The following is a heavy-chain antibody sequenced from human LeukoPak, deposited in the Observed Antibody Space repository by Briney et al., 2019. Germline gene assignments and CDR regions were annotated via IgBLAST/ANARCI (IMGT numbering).Heavy chain of an antibody. CDR3: ARELVVVTAFHYYYGMDV. Sequence: PGGSLRVSCAASGFTFSSYWMHWVRQAPGKGLVWVSRINSDGSSTSYADSVKGRFTISRDNAKNTLYLQMNSLRAEDTAVYYCARELVVVTAFHYYYGMDVWGQGTTVTVSS. D-gene: IGHD2-21*02. CDR1: GFTFSSYW. J-gene: IGHJ6*02. CDR2: INSDGSST. V-gene: IGHV3-74*01.